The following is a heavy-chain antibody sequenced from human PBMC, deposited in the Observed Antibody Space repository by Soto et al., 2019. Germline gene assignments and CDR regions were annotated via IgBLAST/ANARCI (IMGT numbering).Heavy chain of an antibody. CDR2: IGTAGDT. V-gene: IGHV3-13*01. D-gene: IGHD3-22*01. CDR1: GFTLSSYD. J-gene: IGHJ6*02. Sequence: PGGSLRLSCAASGFTLSSYDMHWVRQATGKGLEWVSAIGTAGDTYYPGSVKGRFTISRENAKNSLYLQMNSLRAGDTAVYYCARDLYDSSGYYYYGMDVWGQGTTVTVSS. CDR3: ARDLYDSSGYYYYGMDV.